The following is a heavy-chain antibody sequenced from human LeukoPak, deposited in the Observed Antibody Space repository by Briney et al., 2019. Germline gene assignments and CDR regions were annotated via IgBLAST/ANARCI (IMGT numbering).Heavy chain of an antibody. J-gene: IGHJ4*02. V-gene: IGHV3-21*01. CDR1: GFIFSSYD. CDR3: ARDLPPYYDSSGYPFDY. Sequence: GGSLRLSCAASGFIFSSYDFNWVRQAPGKGLEWVSSISSSSSYIYYADSVKGRFTISRDNAKNSLYLQMNSLRAEDTAVYYCARDLPPYYDSSGYPFDYWGQGTLVTVSS. CDR2: ISSSSSYI. D-gene: IGHD3-22*01.